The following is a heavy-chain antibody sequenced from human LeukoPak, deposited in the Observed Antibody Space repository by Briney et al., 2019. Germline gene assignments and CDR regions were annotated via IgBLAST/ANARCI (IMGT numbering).Heavy chain of an antibody. J-gene: IGHJ4*02. Sequence: SVKVSCKASGYTFTGYYMHWVRQAPGQGLEWMGCINPNSGTDDTNYVQKFQGRVTMTRDTSISTAYMELSRLRSDDTAVYYCARDITVKDYFDYWGQGTLVTVSS. V-gene: IGHV1-2*02. CDR3: ARDITVKDYFDY. CDR2: INPNSGTDDT. CDR1: GYTFTGYY. D-gene: IGHD3-10*01.